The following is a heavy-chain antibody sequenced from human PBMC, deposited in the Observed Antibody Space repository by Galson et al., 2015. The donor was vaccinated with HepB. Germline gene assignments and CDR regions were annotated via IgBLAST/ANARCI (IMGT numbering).Heavy chain of an antibody. D-gene: IGHD1-26*01. Sequence: SVKVSCKASGYTFTSYAMNWVRQAPGQGLEWMGWINTNTGNPTYAQGFTGRFVFSLDTSVSTAYLQISSLKAEDTAVYYCARDLLILGATQGYYYGMDVWGQGTTVTVSS. J-gene: IGHJ6*02. V-gene: IGHV7-4-1*02. CDR3: ARDLLILGATQGYYYGMDV. CDR2: INTNTGNP. CDR1: GYTFTSYA.